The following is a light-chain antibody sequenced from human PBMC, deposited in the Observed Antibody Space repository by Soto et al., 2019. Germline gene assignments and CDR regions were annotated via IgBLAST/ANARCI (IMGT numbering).Light chain of an antibody. J-gene: IGKJ4*01. V-gene: IGKV1-9*01. Sequence: DIQLTQSPSFLSASVGDRVTITCRASQGISSYLAWYQQKPGKAPKLLIYDASILQIGVPSRFSGSGSGTEFTLTISSLQPEDFATYYCQQVNSYPLTFGGGTKVDIK. CDR3: QQVNSYPLT. CDR1: QGISSY. CDR2: DAS.